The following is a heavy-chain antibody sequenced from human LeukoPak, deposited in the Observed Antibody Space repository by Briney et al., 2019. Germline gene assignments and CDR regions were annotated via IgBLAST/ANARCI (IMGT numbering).Heavy chain of an antibody. CDR3: ASPGGSSSDY. CDR1: GYTLSSYD. V-gene: IGHV3-48*03. CDR2: ISSSGSTI. D-gene: IGHD6-6*01. Sequence: PGGSQRLTCPASGYTLSSYDMNWVRQAPGKGLEWVSYISSSGSTIYYADSVKGRFTISRDNAENSLYLQMKSLRAEDTAVYYCASPGGSSSDYWGQETLITVSS. J-gene: IGHJ4*02.